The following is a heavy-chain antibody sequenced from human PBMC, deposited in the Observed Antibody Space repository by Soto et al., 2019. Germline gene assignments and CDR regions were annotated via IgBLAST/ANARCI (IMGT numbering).Heavy chain of an antibody. J-gene: IGHJ3*01. V-gene: IGHV3-7*01. CDR2: INQDESES. CDR3: VSANIVGRPG. D-gene: IGHD6-6*01. CDR1: GLSFKTFW. Sequence: EMQLVESGGGSVQPGESLRLSCAASGLSFKTFWMSWVRQAPGKGLEWVANINQDESESHYVDSVKGRFTISRDNAKSSVSLQMNDLRVEDTAVYYCVSANIVGRPGGGQGTMVTVSS.